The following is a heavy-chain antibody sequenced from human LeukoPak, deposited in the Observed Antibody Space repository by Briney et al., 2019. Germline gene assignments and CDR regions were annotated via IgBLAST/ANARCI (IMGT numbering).Heavy chain of an antibody. J-gene: IGHJ4*02. CDR3: ARAPFGEFVRYFDY. D-gene: IGHD3-10*01. CDR1: GFTFSNYW. Sequence: GGSLRLSCAASGFTFSNYWMSWVRQAPGKGLEWVANIKQDGSEKYYVDSVKGRFTVSRDNAKNSLYLQMNSLRAEDTAVYYCARAPFGEFVRYFDYWGQGTLVTVSS. CDR2: IKQDGSEK. V-gene: IGHV3-7*01.